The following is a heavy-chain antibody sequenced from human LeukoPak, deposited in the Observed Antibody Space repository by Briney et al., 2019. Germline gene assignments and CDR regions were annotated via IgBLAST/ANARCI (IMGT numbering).Heavy chain of an antibody. V-gene: IGHV3-30*18. J-gene: IGHJ5*02. Sequence: PGGSLRLSCAASGFTFSSYGMHWVRQAPGKGLEWVAVISYDGSNKYYADSVKGRFTISRDNSKNTLYLQMNSLRAEDTAVYYCAKDLNGHNWFDPWGQGTLVTVSS. CDR3: AKDLNGHNWFDP. D-gene: IGHD4-17*01. CDR2: ISYDGSNK. CDR1: GFTFSSYG.